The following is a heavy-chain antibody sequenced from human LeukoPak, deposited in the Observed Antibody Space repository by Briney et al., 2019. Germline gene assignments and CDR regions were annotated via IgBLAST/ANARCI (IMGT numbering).Heavy chain of an antibody. J-gene: IGHJ5*02. CDR2: ISGSGGST. CDR3: ARVQSRLNWFDP. CDR1: GFTFSSFA. V-gene: IGHV3-23*01. Sequence: AGGSLRLSCAASGFTFSSFAMSWVRQAPGKGLEWVSAISGSGGSTYYADSVEGRFTISRDNSKNTLYLQMNSLRAEDTAVYYCARVQSRLNWFDPWGQGTLVTVSS.